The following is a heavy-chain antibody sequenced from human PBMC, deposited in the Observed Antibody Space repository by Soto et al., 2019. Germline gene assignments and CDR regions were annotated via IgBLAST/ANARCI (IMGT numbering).Heavy chain of an antibody. J-gene: IGHJ4*02. Sequence: SETLSLTCTVSGGSISSYYWSWIRQPPGKGLEWIGYIYYSGSTNYNPSLKSRVTISVDTSKNQFSLKLSSVTAADTAVYYCARRYSSGFDFWGQGTLVTVSS. CDR1: GGSISSYY. V-gene: IGHV4-59*08. CDR3: ARRYSSGFDF. CDR2: IYYSGST. D-gene: IGHD6-19*01.